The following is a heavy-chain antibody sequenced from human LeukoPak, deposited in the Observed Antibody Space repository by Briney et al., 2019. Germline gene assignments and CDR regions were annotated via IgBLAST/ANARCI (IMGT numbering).Heavy chain of an antibody. D-gene: IGHD2-2*01. CDR1: GFTFSSYE. CDR3: ARRQDYCSSTSCYPYYYYMDV. V-gene: IGHV3-48*03. CDR2: ISRSGSTI. Sequence: GGSLRLSCAASGFTFSSYEMNWVRQAPGKGLEWVSYISRSGSTIYYADSVKGRFTISRDNAKNSLYLQMNSLRAEDTALYYCARRQDYCSSTSCYPYYYYMDVWGKGTTVTVSS. J-gene: IGHJ6*03.